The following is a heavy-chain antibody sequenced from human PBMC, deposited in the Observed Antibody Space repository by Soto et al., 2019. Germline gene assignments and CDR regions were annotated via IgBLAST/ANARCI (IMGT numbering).Heavy chain of an antibody. J-gene: IGHJ4*02. CDR2: IYHSGST. CDR1: GGSISSSNW. V-gene: IGHV4-4*02. D-gene: IGHD2-2*01. Sequence: PSETLSLTCAVSGGSISSSNWWSWVRQPPGKGLEWIGEIYHSGSTNYNPSLKGRVTISVDKSKNQFSLKLSSVTAADTAVYYCASWGYQLPLRSYYFDYWGQGTLVTVSS. CDR3: ASWGYQLPLRSYYFDY.